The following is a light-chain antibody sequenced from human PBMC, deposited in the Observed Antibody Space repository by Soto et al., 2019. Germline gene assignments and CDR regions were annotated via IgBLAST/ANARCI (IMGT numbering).Light chain of an antibody. CDR2: KIS. CDR3: MQAAQFPHT. J-gene: IGKJ4*01. CDR1: QSLVHSDGNTY. Sequence: DIVMTQTPLSSPVTLGQPASISCRSSQSLVHSDGNTYLGWLQQRPGQPPRVLIYKISTRFSGVTVRFSGSGAVTDLTLKISRVEAEDVGVYYCMQAAQFPHTFGGGTKVEIK. V-gene: IGKV2-24*01.